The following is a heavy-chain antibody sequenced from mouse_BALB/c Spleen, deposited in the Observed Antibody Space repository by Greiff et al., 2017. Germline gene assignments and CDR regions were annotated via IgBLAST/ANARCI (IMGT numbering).Heavy chain of an antibody. V-gene: IGHV5-6*01. CDR2: ISSGGSYT. CDR1: GFTFSSYG. J-gene: IGHJ2*01. CDR3: AREEIYGNYGGY. Sequence: EVKLMESGGDLVKPGGSLKLSCAASGFTFSSYGMSWVRQTPDKRLEWVATISSGGSYTYYPDSVKGRFTISRDNAKNTLYLQMSSLKSEDTAMYYCAREEIYGNYGGYWGQGTTLTVSS. D-gene: IGHD2-1*01.